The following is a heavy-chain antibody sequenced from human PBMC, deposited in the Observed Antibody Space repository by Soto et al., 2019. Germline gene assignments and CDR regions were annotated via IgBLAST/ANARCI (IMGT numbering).Heavy chain of an antibody. V-gene: IGHV3-74*01. Sequence: PGGSLRLSCAASGFPFTNYWMHWVRQTPGKGLMWVSRISPDGSDVGYADSVECRFAVSRDNAKNTLYLQMHILRAEDTAMYYCACWGHIVPVAPSDFDRWGQGTLVTVSS. CDR3: ACWGHIVPVAPSDFDR. CDR2: ISPDGSDV. CDR1: GFPFTNYW. J-gene: IGHJ4*02. D-gene: IGHD2-8*02.